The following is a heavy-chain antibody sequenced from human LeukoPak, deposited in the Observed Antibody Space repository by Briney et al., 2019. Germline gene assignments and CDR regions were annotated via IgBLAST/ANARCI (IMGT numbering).Heavy chain of an antibody. Sequence: GRSLRLSCAASGFTFSSYAMHWVRQAPGKGLEWVAVISYDGSNKYYADSVKGRFTISRDNSKNTLYLQMNSLRAEDTAVYYCARGWAFADYWGQGTLVTVSS. CDR1: GFTFSSYA. V-gene: IGHV3-30*01. CDR3: ARGWAFADY. J-gene: IGHJ4*02. D-gene: IGHD3-3*01. CDR2: ISYDGSNK.